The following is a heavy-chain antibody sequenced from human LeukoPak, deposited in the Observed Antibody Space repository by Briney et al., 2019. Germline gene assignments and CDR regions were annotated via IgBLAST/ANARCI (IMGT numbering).Heavy chain of an antibody. CDR2: ISSSSSYI. CDR1: GFTFSSIS. D-gene: IGHD3-16*02. Sequence: GGSLRRSCAASGFTFSSISMNWVRQAPGKGLEWVSSISSSSSYIYYADSVKGRFTISRGNAKNSLYLQMNRLRAEDTAVYYCAREYDYVWGSYRSYYFDYWGQGTLVTVSS. V-gene: IGHV3-21*01. CDR3: AREYDYVWGSYRSYYFDY. J-gene: IGHJ4*02.